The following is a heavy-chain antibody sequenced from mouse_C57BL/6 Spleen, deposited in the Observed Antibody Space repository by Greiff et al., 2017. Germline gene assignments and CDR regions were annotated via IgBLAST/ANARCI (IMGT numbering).Heavy chain of an antibody. CDR1: GYTFTGYW. Sequence: QVQLQQSGAELMKPGASVKLSCKATGYTFTGYWIEWVKQRPGHGLEWIGELLPGSGSTNYNEKFKGKATFTADTSSNTAYMQLCSLTTEDSAIYYCARGEAYYYGSRYIDYWGQGTTLTVSS. V-gene: IGHV1-9*01. CDR2: LLPGSGST. D-gene: IGHD1-1*01. CDR3: ARGEAYYYGSRYIDY. J-gene: IGHJ2*01.